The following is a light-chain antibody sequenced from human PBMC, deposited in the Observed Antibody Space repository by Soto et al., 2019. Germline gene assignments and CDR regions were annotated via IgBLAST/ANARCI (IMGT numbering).Light chain of an antibody. CDR2: WAS. J-gene: IGKJ4*01. V-gene: IGKV4-1*01. CDR3: QQYCSTPFT. CDR1: QSVLYSSNSKNC. Sequence: DIVMTQSPDSLAVSLGERATINCKSSQSVLYSSNSKNCLGWYQQKPGQPPKLLIYWASTRESGVPDGFSGGGSGTDFTVTNSSLQAEDVAVYYGQQYCSTPFTFGGGTKVEIK.